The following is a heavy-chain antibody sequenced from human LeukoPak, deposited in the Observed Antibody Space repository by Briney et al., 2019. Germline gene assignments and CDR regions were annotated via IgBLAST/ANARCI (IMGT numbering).Heavy chain of an antibody. V-gene: IGHV4-30-4*01. CDR2: IYYSGST. CDR1: GGSISSGDYY. D-gene: IGHD2-21*02. Sequence: SETLSLTCTVSGGSISSGDYYWSWIRQPPGKGLEWIGYIYYSGSTYYNPSLKSRVTISVDTSKNQFSLKLSSVTAADTAVYYCARGPNYDSHIVVVTVQPAYYYYGMDVWGQGTTVTVSS. J-gene: IGHJ6*02. CDR3: ARGPNYDSHIVVVTVQPAYYYYGMDV.